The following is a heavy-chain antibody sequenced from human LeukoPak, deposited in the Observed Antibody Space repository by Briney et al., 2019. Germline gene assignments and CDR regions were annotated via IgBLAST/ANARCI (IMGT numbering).Heavy chain of an antibody. D-gene: IGHD3-22*01. Sequence: SETLSLTCTVSGGSISSSSYYWGWIRQPPGKGLEWIGSIYHSGSTYYNPSLKSRVTISVDTSKNQFSLKLSSVTAADTAVYYCARRVNYYDSSGYYYRGDAFDIWGQGTMVTVSS. CDR3: ARRVNYYDSSGYYYRGDAFDI. J-gene: IGHJ3*02. CDR2: IYHSGST. V-gene: IGHV4-39*07. CDR1: GGSISSSSYY.